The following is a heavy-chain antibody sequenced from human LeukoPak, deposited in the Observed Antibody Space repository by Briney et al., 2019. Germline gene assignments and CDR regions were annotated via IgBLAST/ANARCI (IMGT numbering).Heavy chain of an antibody. V-gene: IGHV1-69*13. CDR3: ARGGTMIVVDQDAFDI. CDR2: IIPIFGTA. D-gene: IGHD3-22*01. J-gene: IGHJ3*02. Sequence: GASVKVSCKASGYTFTSYAMSWVRQAPGQGLEWKGGIIPIFGTANYAQKFQGRVTITADESTSTAYMELSSLRSEDTAVYYCARGGTMIVVDQDAFDIWGQGTMVTVSS. CDR1: GYTFTSYA.